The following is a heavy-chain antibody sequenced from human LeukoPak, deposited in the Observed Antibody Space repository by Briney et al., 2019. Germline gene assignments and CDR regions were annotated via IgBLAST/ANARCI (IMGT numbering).Heavy chain of an antibody. CDR2: ISGSGGST. V-gene: IGHV3-23*01. J-gene: IGHJ4*02. CDR1: GFTFSSYA. CDR3: ATRKPGYGDSDY. D-gene: IGHD4-17*01. Sequence: QPGASLRLSCAASGFTFSSYAMSWVRQAPGKRLEWVSAISGSGGSTYYADSVKGRFTISRDNSKNTLYLQMNSLRAEDTAVYYCATRKPGYGDSDYWGQGTLVTVSS.